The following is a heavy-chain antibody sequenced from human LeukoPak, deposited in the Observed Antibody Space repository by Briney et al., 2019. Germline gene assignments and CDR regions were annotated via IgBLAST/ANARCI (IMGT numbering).Heavy chain of an antibody. CDR1: GFTFSSYW. V-gene: IGHV3-7*01. Sequence: GGSLRLSCAASGFTFSSYWMNWVRQAPGKGLEWVANIKQDGSEKYYVDSVKGRFTISRDNAKNSLYLQMNSLRAEDTAVYYCARDMLFYSSSWADFYYYYYMDVWGKGTTVTVSS. D-gene: IGHD6-13*01. CDR2: IKQDGSEK. CDR3: ARDMLFYSSSWADFYYYYYMDV. J-gene: IGHJ6*03.